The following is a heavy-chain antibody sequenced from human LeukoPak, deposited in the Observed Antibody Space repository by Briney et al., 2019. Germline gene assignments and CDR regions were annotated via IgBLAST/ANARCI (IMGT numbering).Heavy chain of an antibody. CDR3: ARDRVVGLGIDNAFDI. CDR1: GGMFSTYA. Sequence: SVKVSCKASGGMFSTYAISWVRQAPGQGLEWMGGIIPVFGTANYAQKFQGRVTITADESTSTAYMELSSLRSEDTAVYYCARDRVVGLGIDNAFDIWGHGTMVTVSS. J-gene: IGHJ3*02. V-gene: IGHV1-69*13. CDR2: IIPVFGTA. D-gene: IGHD2-15*01.